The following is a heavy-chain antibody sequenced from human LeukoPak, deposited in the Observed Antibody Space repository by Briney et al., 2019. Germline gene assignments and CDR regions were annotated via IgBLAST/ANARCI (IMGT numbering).Heavy chain of an antibody. CDR3: ARDHSSGWYYSDY. D-gene: IGHD6-19*01. J-gene: IGHJ4*02. CDR2: ISSSSSYI. CDR1: GFIFTGYN. Sequence: GGSLRLSCAASGFIFTGYNMNWVRQAPGKGLEWVSSISSSSSYIYYADSVKGRFTISRDNAKNSLYLQTNSLRAEDTAVYYCARDHSSGWYYSDYWGQGTLVTVSS. V-gene: IGHV3-21*01.